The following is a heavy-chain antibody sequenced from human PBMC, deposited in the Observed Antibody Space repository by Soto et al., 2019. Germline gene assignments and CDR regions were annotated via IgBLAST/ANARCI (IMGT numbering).Heavy chain of an antibody. Sequence: SVKVSCKASGGTFSSYTISWVRQAPGQGLEWMGRIIPILGIANYAQKFQCRVTITADKSTSTAYMELSSLRSDDTAVYYCARAVAGTKDYYYMDGWAKGTTVTVSS. CDR2: IIPILGIA. CDR1: GGTFSSYT. D-gene: IGHD6-19*01. CDR3: ARAVAGTKDYYYMDG. V-gene: IGHV1-69*02. J-gene: IGHJ6*03.